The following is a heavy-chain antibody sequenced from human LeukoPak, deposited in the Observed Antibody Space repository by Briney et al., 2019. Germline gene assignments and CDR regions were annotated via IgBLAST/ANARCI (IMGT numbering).Heavy chain of an antibody. V-gene: IGHV3-9*01. CDR2: ISWNSGSI. CDR1: GFIFDDYA. J-gene: IGHJ6*03. D-gene: IGHD1-26*01. Sequence: GGSLRLSCAASGFIFDDYAMHWVRQTPGKGLEWVSGISWNSGSIGYADSVKGRFTISRDNAKNSLYLQMNSLRAEDTALYYCARERGWELLPGYYYMDVWGKGTTVTVSS. CDR3: ARERGWELLPGYYYMDV.